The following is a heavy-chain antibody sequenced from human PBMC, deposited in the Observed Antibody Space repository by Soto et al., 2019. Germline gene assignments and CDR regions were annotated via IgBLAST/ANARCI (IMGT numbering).Heavy chain of an antibody. J-gene: IGHJ5*02. CDR1: GGSFSGYY. Sequence: SETLSLTCAVYGGSFSGYYWSWIRQPPGKGLEWIGEINHSGSTNYNPSLKSRVTISVDTSKNQFSLKLTSVTAADTAVYYCASLRWADYGGVFAPWGQGTLVPVSS. CDR2: INHSGST. V-gene: IGHV4-34*01. D-gene: IGHD4-17*01. CDR3: ASLRWADYGGVFAP.